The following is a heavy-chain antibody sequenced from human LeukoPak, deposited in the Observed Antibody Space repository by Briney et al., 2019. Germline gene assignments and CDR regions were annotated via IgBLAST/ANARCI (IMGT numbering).Heavy chain of an antibody. CDR2: IYYNGNS. CDR3: ARDGGLQSHFDY. V-gene: IGHV4-59*01. D-gene: IGHD5-24*01. J-gene: IGHJ4*02. CDR1: TDSFNDYY. Sequence: PSETLSLRCSVFTDSFNDYYWNWVRQPPGKGLEWIGYIYYNGNSNYHPSLKSRVTISVDTSKNELSLKLTSVTAADTAIYFCARDGGLQSHFDYWGQGTLVTVSS.